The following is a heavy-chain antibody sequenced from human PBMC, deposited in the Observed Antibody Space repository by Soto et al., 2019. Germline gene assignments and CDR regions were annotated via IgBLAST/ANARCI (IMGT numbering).Heavy chain of an antibody. Sequence: PSETLSLTCAVSSGSISNSNWWSWVRQPPGKGLEWIGEISHGGSTNYSPPLRSRVTISVDKSKNQFSLKLSSVTAADTAVYYCAREASGHTVTAYYFDYWGQGTLVTVSS. D-gene: IGHD2-21*02. J-gene: IGHJ4*02. CDR3: AREASGHTVTAYYFDY. CDR1: SGSISNSNW. V-gene: IGHV4-4*02. CDR2: ISHGGST.